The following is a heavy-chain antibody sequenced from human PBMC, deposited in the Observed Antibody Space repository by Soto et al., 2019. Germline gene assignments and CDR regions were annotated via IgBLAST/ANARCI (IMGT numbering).Heavy chain of an antibody. CDR1: GFTFSDYY. J-gene: IGHJ6*03. CDR2: ISSSGSTI. CDR3: ARVKSNYHGSGRYYYYMDV. D-gene: IGHD3-10*01. V-gene: IGHV3-11*01. Sequence: GGSLRLSCAASGFTFSDYYMSWIRQAPGKGLEWVSYISSSGSTIYYADSVKGRFTISRDNAKNSLYLQMNSLRAEDTAVYYCARVKSNYHGSGRYYYYMDVWGKGTTVTVSS.